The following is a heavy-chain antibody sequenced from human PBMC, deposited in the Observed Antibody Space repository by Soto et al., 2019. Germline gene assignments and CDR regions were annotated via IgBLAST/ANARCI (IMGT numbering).Heavy chain of an antibody. CDR1: GFGFSSYA. CDR2: ISGSGGTT. J-gene: IGHJ4*02. D-gene: IGHD2-15*01. V-gene: IGHV3-23*01. CDR3: TKDYTYDFATYERFDF. Sequence: PGGSLRLSCATSGFGFSSYAMSWVRQVAGKGLEWVSTISGSGGTTHYTDSVKGRFTISRDNFKNTLFLQMNSLRAEDTAIYYCTKDYTYDFATYERFDFWGQGVMVTVSS.